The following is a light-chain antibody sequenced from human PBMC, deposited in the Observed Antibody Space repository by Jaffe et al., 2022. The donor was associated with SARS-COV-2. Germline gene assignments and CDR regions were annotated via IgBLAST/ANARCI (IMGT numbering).Light chain of an antibody. V-gene: IGKV2-30*01. CDR2: KVS. Sequence: DAVMTQSPLSLPVTLGQPASISCRSSQSLVYKDGDTYLNWFQQRPGQSPRRLIYKVSNRDSGVPDRFSGSGSGTDFTLKISRVEAEDVGVYYCMQGTSWPYTFGQGTKLEIK. CDR3: MQGTSWPYT. J-gene: IGKJ2*01. CDR1: QSLVYKDGDTY.